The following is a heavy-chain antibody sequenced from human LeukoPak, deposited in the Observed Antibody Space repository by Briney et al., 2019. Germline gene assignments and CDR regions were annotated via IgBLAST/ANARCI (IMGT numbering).Heavy chain of an antibody. Sequence: PSETLSLTCAVYGGSFSGYYWSWIRQPPGKGLEWIGEINHSGSTNYNPSLKSRVTISVDTSKNQFSLKLSSVTAADTAVYYCASLARNSWAYARNRKFQAHSFDPWGQGTLVTVSS. CDR3: ASLARNSWAYARNRKFQAHSFDP. V-gene: IGHV4-34*01. CDR2: INHSGST. D-gene: IGHD2-2*01. J-gene: IGHJ5*02. CDR1: GGSFSGYY.